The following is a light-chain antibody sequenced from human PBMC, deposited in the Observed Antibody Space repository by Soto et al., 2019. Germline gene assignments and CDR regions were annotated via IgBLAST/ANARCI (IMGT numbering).Light chain of an antibody. CDR2: DAS. CDR1: QSVSSY. Sequence: SVLTRSRVTRSLSPGERSTLSGRASQSVSSYLAWYQQKPGQAPRLLIYDASNRATGIPARFSGSGSGTDFTLTISSLEPEDFAVYYCQQRSNWPITFGQGTRLEIK. J-gene: IGKJ5*01. CDR3: QQRSNWPIT. V-gene: IGKV3-11*01.